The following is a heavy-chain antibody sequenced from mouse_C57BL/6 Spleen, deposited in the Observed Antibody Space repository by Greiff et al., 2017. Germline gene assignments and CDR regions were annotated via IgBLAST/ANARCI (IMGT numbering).Heavy chain of an antibody. CDR2: INPGSGGT. J-gene: IGHJ2*01. V-gene: IGHV1-54*01. CDR1: GYAFTNYL. CDR3: ARSGGSGYNFDY. D-gene: IGHD3-2*02. Sequence: QVQLKQSGAELVRPGTSVKVSCKASGYAFTNYLIEWVKQRPGQGLEWIGMINPGSGGTNYNEKFKGKATLTADKSSSTAYMQLSSLTSEDSAVYFCARSGGSGYNFDYWGQGTTLTVSS.